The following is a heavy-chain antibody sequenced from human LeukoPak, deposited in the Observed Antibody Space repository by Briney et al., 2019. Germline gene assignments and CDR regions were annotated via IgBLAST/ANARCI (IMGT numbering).Heavy chain of an antibody. Sequence: SETLSLTCTVSGGSISSSSYYWSWIRQPPGKGLEWIGYIYYSGTTNYNPSLKSRVTISVDTSKNQFSLKLSSVTAADTAVYYCARYSARGYSGYEFDYWGQGTLVTVSS. J-gene: IGHJ4*02. CDR1: GGSISSSSYY. V-gene: IGHV4-61*01. CDR3: ARYSARGYSGYEFDY. D-gene: IGHD5-12*01. CDR2: IYYSGTT.